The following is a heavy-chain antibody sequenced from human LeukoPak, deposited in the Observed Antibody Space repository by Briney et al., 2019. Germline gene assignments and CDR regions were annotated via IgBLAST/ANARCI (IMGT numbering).Heavy chain of an antibody. CDR3: ARDIHTSDWTKFDY. CDR2: IYSSGRT. J-gene: IGHJ4*02. V-gene: IGHV4-61*02. Sequence: PSETLSLTCNVSGGSISSSTYYWSWIRQPAGKGLERIGRIYSSGRTNYNPSLKSRVTISVDTSKNQFSLNLSSVTAADTAVYYCARDIHTSDWTKFDYWGQGTSVTVSS. CDR1: GGSISSSTYY. D-gene: IGHD6-19*01.